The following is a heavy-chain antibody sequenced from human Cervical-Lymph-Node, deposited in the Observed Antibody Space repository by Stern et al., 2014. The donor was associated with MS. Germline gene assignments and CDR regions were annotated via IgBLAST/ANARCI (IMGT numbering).Heavy chain of an antibody. Sequence: VQLVESGGGLIQPGGSLRLSCEASGFSVSTNFMSWVRQAPGKGLEWVSLMYSRGGTNYADSVKGRFTISRDSSKNTLYLQMSDLRAEDTAVYYCARKTDTAVGGDYWGPGTLVTVSS. CDR3: ARKTDTAVGGDY. V-gene: IGHV3-53*01. D-gene: IGHD5-18*01. J-gene: IGHJ4*02. CDR2: MYSRGGT. CDR1: GFSVSTNF.